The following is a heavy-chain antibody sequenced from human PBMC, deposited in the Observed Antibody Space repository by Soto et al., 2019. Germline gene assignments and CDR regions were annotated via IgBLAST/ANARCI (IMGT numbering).Heavy chain of an antibody. V-gene: IGHV1-18*01. D-gene: IGHD5-18*01. J-gene: IGHJ6*02. CDR2: INADYGNT. CDR3: ASGIQGDYYYGMDV. CDR1: GYTFYSHS. Sequence: ASVKVSWKASGYTFYSHSISWVRQAPGQGLEWMGRINADYGNTQYAQKFRGRVTMTTDTSTTTVYMELTNLRSDDTALSYCASGIQGDYYYGMDVWGQ.